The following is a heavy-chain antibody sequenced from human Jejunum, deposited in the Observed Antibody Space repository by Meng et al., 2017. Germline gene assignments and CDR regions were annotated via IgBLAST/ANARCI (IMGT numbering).Heavy chain of an antibody. CDR1: WDNVPRGNTA. V-gene: IGHV6-1*01. Sequence: QVQLQHAGPGLVKPSQTLSPTCAPSWDNVPRGNTAWNWITQSPSRGLGWLGRTYYTSKWNNDYAVSVRSRITINADTSKSQSSLHLNSVTPEDTAVYYCARGFWKSGFDSWGQGTLVTVSS. D-gene: IGHD3-3*01. CDR3: ARGFWKSGFDS. J-gene: IGHJ5*02. CDR2: TYYTSKWNN.